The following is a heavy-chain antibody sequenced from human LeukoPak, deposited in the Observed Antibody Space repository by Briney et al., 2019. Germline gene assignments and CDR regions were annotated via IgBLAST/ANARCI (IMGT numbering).Heavy chain of an antibody. CDR1: GGSISYYY. V-gene: IGHV4-59*08. Sequence: SETLSLTCTVSGGSISYYYWSWIRQPPGKGLEWIGYIYYSGSTNYNPSLKSRVTISVDTSKNQFSLKLSSVTAADTAVYYCVRRGYSSTWGLDYWGQGTLVTVSS. CDR2: IYYSGST. J-gene: IGHJ4*02. CDR3: VRRGYSSTWGLDY. D-gene: IGHD6-13*01.